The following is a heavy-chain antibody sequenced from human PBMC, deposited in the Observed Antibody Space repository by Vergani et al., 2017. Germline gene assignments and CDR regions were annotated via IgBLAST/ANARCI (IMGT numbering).Heavy chain of an antibody. CDR3: ASRVSANGGLDT. J-gene: IGHJ5*02. CDR1: GFTFKNNT. V-gene: IGHV3-21*02. Sequence: VQLVESGGGLVKPGGSLRLSCEGSGFTFKNNTMTWVRQAPGKGLEWDSSISSSSAYLHYADSVKGRFTISRDNAKKSLFLQMNNLRADDTAVYYCASRVSANGGLDTWGQGTLVTVSS. D-gene: IGHD2-15*01. CDR2: ISSSSAYL.